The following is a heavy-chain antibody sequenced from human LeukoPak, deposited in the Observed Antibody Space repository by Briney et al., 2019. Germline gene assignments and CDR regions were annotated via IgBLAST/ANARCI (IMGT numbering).Heavy chain of an antibody. Sequence: GALRLSCAASGFTFSTYWMSWVRQAPGTGLEWVASIKQDGSEKSYVDSVKGRFTISRDNAKNSLYLQMNSLRAEDTAVYYCARGGYQLLWYWGQGTLVTVSS. D-gene: IGHD2-2*01. CDR2: IKQDGSEK. CDR3: ARGGYQLLWY. CDR1: GFTFSTYW. J-gene: IGHJ4*02. V-gene: IGHV3-7*04.